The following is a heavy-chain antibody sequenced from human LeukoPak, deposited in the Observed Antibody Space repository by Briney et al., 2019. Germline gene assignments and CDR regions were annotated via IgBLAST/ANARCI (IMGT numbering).Heavy chain of an antibody. D-gene: IGHD4-11*01. J-gene: IGHJ4*02. CDR2: IWSDATEK. Sequence: GGSPRLSCGASGFTYSHYGMDRGRQAPGQGVGWGGVIWSDATEKYYGDAVKGRFTISRDNSRNTLYLQMNSLRAEDTAVYYCAKDAQRGFDYSNSLEYWGQGTLVTVSS. CDR1: GFTYSHYG. CDR3: AKDAQRGFDYSNSLEY. V-gene: IGHV3-33*06.